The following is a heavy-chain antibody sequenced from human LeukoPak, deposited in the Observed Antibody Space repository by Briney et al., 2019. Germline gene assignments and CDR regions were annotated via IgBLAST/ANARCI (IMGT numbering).Heavy chain of an antibody. J-gene: IGHJ4*02. V-gene: IGHV4-39*01. CDR3: ARRGYSSPSPIDY. CDR1: GGSISSSSYY. D-gene: IGHD6-6*01. CDR2: IYYSGST. Sequence: SETLSLTCTVSGGSISSSSYYWGWIRQPPGKGLEWIGSIYYSGSTYYNPSLKSRVTISVDTSKNQFSLKLSSVTAADTAVYYCARRGYSSPSPIDYWGQGTLVTVSS.